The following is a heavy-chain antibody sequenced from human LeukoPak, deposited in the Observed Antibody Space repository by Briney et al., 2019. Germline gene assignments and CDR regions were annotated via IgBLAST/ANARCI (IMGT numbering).Heavy chain of an antibody. CDR2: ISDTGGNT. V-gene: IGHV3-23*01. J-gene: IGHJ4*02. Sequence: GGSLRLSCAASGFTFSSYAMNWVRQATGEGLEWVSAISDTGGNTDYADSVRGRFTVSRDNSKNTLYLQMNSLRVEDTAVYYCARYFHDWGQGTLVTVSS. CDR3: ARYFHD. CDR1: GFTFSSYA.